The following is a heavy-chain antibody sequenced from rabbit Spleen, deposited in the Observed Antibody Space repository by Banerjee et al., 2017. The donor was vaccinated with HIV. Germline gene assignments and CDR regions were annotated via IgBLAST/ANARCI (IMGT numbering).Heavy chain of an antibody. J-gene: IGHJ6*01. Sequence: QSLEESGGDLVKPGASLTLTCKASGFDFSSSDYMCWVRQAPGKGLEWISCIIGSSGGFTYSATWAKGRFTCSKTSSTTVTLQMTSLIVADTATYFCARDTATSFSSYGMDLWGPGTLVTVS. CDR2: IIGSSGGFT. D-gene: IGHD7-1*01. CDR1: GFDFSSSDY. CDR3: ARDTATSFSSYGMDL. V-gene: IGHV1S40*01.